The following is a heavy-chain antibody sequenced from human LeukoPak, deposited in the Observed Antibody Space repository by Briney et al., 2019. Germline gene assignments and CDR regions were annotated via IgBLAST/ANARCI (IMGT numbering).Heavy chain of an antibody. Sequence: ASVKVSCKSSGYTFTSYPMNWVRQAPGQGLEWMGWINTDTGNPTYAQGFTGRFVFSLDTPVSTAYLHITSLKAEDTAVYYCARAGLTGSKVAFDVWGQGTMVTVSS. CDR3: ARAGLTGSKVAFDV. J-gene: IGHJ3*01. V-gene: IGHV7-4-1*02. CDR1: GYTFTSYP. CDR2: INTDTGNP. D-gene: IGHD1-20*01.